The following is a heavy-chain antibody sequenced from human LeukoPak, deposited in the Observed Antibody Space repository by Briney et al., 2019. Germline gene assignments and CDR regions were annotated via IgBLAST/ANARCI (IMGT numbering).Heavy chain of an antibody. Sequence: ASVKVSCKASGYTFTSYGISWVRQAPGQGLEWMGWISAYNGNTNYAQELQGRVTMTTDTSTSTAYMELRSLRSDDTAVYYCARGVLSGYCSGGSCVYFDYWGQGTLVTVSS. CDR1: GYTFTSYG. CDR2: ISAYNGNT. CDR3: ARGVLSGYCSGGSCVYFDY. D-gene: IGHD2-15*01. J-gene: IGHJ4*02. V-gene: IGHV1-18*01.